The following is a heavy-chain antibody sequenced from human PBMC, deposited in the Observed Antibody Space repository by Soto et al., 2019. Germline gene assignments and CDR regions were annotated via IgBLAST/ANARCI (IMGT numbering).Heavy chain of an antibody. CDR2: ISAYSGST. V-gene: IGHV1-18*01. Sequence: QVQLVQSGAEVKKPGASVKVSCKASGHTFTTYGISWVRQAPGQGLEWMGWISAYSGSTKFAQKLQGRVTMTTDTSTTTAYMELRSLTSDDTAVYYCARDFTKSSSWPYYFDYWGQGTLVTVSS. J-gene: IGHJ4*02. D-gene: IGHD6-13*01. CDR1: GHTFTTYG. CDR3: ARDFTKSSSWPYYFDY.